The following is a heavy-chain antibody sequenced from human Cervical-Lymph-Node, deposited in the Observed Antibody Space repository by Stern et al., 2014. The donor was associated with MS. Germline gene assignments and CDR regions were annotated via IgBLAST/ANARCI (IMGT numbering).Heavy chain of an antibody. CDR3: ARGLAYSSGWFRYWYFDL. CDR1: GDSVSSNSAA. J-gene: IGHJ2*01. V-gene: IGHV6-1*01. D-gene: IGHD6-19*01. CDR2: TYYRSKWYN. Sequence: QVQLQQSGPGLVKPSQTLSLTCAISGDSVSSNSAAWNWIRQSPSRGLEWLGRTYYRSKWYNDYAVSVKSRITINPDTSKNQFSLQLNSVTPEDTAVYYCARGLAYSSGWFRYWYFDLWGRGTLVTVSS.